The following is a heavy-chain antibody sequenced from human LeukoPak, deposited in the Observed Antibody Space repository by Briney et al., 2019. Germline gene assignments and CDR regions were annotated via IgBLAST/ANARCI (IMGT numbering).Heavy chain of an antibody. CDR2: ISGSGGST. D-gene: IGHD1-26*01. CDR3: AKDPSWLQVGARFDP. J-gene: IGHJ5*02. V-gene: IGHV3-23*01. Sequence: GGSLRLSCAASGFTFSSYAMSWVRQAPGKGLEWVSAISGSGGSTYYADSVKGRFTISRDNSKNTLYLQMNSLRAEDTAVYYCAKDPSWLQVGARFDPWGQGTLVTVSS. CDR1: GFTFSSYA.